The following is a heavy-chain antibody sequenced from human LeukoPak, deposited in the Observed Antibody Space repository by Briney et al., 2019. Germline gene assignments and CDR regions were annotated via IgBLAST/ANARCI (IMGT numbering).Heavy chain of an antibody. J-gene: IGHJ4*02. V-gene: IGHV3-23*01. Sequence: GGSLRLSCAASGFTLSNYAMTWVRQAPAKGLEWVSALSGISSSTYYADSVKGRFTISRDNSKNTLHLQMNSLRAEDTAVYYCAKDFRDYIWKQPTFFHFWGEGTLVTVFS. D-gene: IGHD1-20*01. CDR3: AKDFRDYIWKQPTFFHF. CDR1: GFTLSNYA. CDR2: LSGISSST.